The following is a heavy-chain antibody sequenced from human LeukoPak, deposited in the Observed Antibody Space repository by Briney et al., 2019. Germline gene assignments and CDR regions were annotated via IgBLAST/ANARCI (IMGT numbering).Heavy chain of an antibody. CDR3: ARERYSSSSPFDY. D-gene: IGHD6-6*01. V-gene: IGHV4-59*02. J-gene: IGHJ4*02. Sequence: TSSETLSLTCTVSGGSVSSYYWSWIRQPPGKGLEWIGYIYYSGSTNYNPSLKSRVTISVDTSKNQFSLKLSSVTAADTAVYYCARERYSSSSPFDYWGQGTLVTVSS. CDR1: GGSVSSYY. CDR2: IYYSGST.